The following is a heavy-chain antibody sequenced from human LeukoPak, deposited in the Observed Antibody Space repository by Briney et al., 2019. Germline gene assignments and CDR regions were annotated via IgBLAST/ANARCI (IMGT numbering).Heavy chain of an antibody. J-gene: IGHJ5*02. CDR2: IDQDGSDK. Sequence: GGSLRLSCAASGFTLSDFWMSWVRQAPGKGLEWVANIDQDGSDKNYVGSVKGRFTISRDDAKNSLFLQMNSLRAEDTAVYYCTRESTEDRPGSWGQGTLVTVSS. V-gene: IGHV3-7*01. CDR3: TRESTEDRPGS. CDR1: GFTLSDFW. D-gene: IGHD5/OR15-5a*01.